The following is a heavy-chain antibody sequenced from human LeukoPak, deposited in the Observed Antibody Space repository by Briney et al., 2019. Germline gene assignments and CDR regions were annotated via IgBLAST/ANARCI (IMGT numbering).Heavy chain of an antibody. CDR1: GSTFSSYS. CDR3: ARDRLEIAAADTTSFDY. J-gene: IGHJ4*02. Sequence: PGGSLRLSCAASGSTFSSYSMNWVRQAPGKGLEWVSYISSSSSTIYYADSVKGRFTISRDNAKNSLYLQMNSLRAEDTAVYYCARDRLEIAAADTTSFDYWGQGTLVTVSS. CDR2: ISSSSSTI. D-gene: IGHD6-13*01. V-gene: IGHV3-48*01.